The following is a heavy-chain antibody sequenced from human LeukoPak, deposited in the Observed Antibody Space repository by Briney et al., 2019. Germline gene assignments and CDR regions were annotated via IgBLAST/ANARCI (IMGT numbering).Heavy chain of an antibody. V-gene: IGHV3-7*01. CDR1: GFTFSSFW. J-gene: IGHJ5*02. CDR2: IKQDGSEK. Sequence: PGGSLRLSCAASGFTFSSFWMTWVRQAPGKGLEWVANIKQDGSEKYYVDSVKGRFTISRDNAKNSLFLLMNSLRAEDTAVYYCARDQAGFDPWGRGTRVTVSS. CDR3: ARDQAGFDP.